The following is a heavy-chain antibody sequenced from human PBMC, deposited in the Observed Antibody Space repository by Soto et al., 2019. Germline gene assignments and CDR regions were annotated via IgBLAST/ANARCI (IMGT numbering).Heavy chain of an antibody. D-gene: IGHD3-3*01. CDR1: GFTFSSYA. CDR2: ISYDGSNK. V-gene: IGHV3-30-3*01. Sequence: GGSLRLSCAASGFTFSSYAMHWVRQAPGKGLEWVAVISYDGSNKYYADSVKGRFTIFKDNSKKTLYLQMNSLRAEDTAVYYCATGGFLEWLSDYIRDYWGQGTLVTVSS. CDR3: ATGGFLEWLSDYIRDY. J-gene: IGHJ4*02.